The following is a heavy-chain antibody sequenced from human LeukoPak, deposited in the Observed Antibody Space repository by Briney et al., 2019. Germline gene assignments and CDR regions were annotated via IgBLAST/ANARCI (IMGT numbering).Heavy chain of an antibody. Sequence: GGPWRLSGPASGFTFNNYAMSWVRQAPGKGLEWVSTISSSGANTYYADSVKGRFTISRDNAKNSLYLQMNSLRAEDTAIYYCAKDPPSFHHWGQGTLVTVSS. CDR3: AKDPPSFHH. J-gene: IGHJ1*01. CDR2: ISSSGANT. V-gene: IGHV3-23*01. CDR1: GFTFNNYA.